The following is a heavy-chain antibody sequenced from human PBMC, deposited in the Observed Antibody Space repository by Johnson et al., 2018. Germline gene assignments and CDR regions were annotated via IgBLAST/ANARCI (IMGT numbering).Heavy chain of an antibody. D-gene: IGHD3-10*01. Sequence: VQLVESGPGLVKPSETLSLTCTVSAGSISSYYWSWIRQPPGKGLEWIGYIYNSGSTNSNPSLKSRVTISVDTSKNHFSLKLSSVTAADTAVYYCARGLWFGVTGYYMHVWGEGTTVTVSS. CDR3: ARGLWFGVTGYYMHV. J-gene: IGHJ6*03. V-gene: IGHV4-59*01. CDR1: AGSISSYY. CDR2: IYNSGST.